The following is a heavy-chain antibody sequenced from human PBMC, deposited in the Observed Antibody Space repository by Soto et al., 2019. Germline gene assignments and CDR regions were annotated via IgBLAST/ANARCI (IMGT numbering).Heavy chain of an antibody. D-gene: IGHD1-26*01. Sequence: GGSLRLSCAASGFTFSSYAMHWVRQAPGKGLEYVSVISSNGGSTYCANSVKGRFTISRDNSKNTLYLQMGSLRAEDMAVYYCARDGGSYYLDYWGQGTLVTVSS. CDR1: GFTFSSYA. J-gene: IGHJ4*02. CDR3: ARDGGSYYLDY. V-gene: IGHV3-64*01. CDR2: ISSNGGST.